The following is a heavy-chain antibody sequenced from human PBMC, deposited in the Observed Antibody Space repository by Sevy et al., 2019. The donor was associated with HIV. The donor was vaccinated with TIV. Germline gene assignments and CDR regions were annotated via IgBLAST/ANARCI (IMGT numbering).Heavy chain of an antibody. CDR1: GGSISDYY. CDR2: IYYSGST. J-gene: IGHJ6*02. CDR3: ARVNYDSSGYYPTDYGMDV. D-gene: IGHD3-22*01. Sequence: SETLSLTCIVSGGSISDYYWSWIRQPPGKGPEWIGYIYYSGSTKYNPSLKSRVTISVDTSTNQFSLKLSSVTAADTAVYYCARVNYDSSGYYPTDYGMDVWGQGTTVTVSS. V-gene: IGHV4-59*01.